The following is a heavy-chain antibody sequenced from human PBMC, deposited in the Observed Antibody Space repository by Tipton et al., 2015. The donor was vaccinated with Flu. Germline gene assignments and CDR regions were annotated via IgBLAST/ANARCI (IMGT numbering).Heavy chain of an antibody. Sequence: TLSLTCTVFGDSISRSSYYWGWIRQPPRKGLEWIGNIYYSGRTYYNPPLKSRVTMSVDTSKNQFSLNLRSVTAADTAVYYCARDFIAATGTGYWGRGTLVTVSS. D-gene: IGHD6-13*01. CDR3: ARDFIAATGTGY. J-gene: IGHJ4*02. CDR1: GDSISRSSYY. CDR2: IYYSGRT. V-gene: IGHV4-39*01.